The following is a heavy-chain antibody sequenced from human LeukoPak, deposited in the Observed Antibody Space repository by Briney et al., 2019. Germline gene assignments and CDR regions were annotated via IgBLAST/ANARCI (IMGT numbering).Heavy chain of an antibody. CDR3: ARQTTSGYLDY. J-gene: IGHJ4*02. D-gene: IGHD3-22*01. Sequence: PSETLSLTCTVSGYSISSGYYWGWIRQPPGKGLEWIGSIYHSGSTYYYPSFKNRVTISVDTSKNQFSLKLSSVTAADRALYYCARQTTSGYLDYWGQGTLVTVS. CDR2: IYHSGST. CDR1: GYSISSGYY. V-gene: IGHV4-38-2*02.